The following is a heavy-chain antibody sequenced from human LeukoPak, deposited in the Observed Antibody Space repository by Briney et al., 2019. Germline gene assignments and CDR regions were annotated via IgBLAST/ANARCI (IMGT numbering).Heavy chain of an antibody. V-gene: IGHV1-69*05. J-gene: IGHJ4*02. CDR3: ARTGGSFYDSSGYRDDY. CDR1: GGTFSSYA. Sequence: SVKVSCKASGGTFSSYAISWVRQAPGQGLEWMGGIIPIFGTANYAQKFQGRVTMTRDTSISTAYMELSRLRSDDTAVYYCARTGGSFYDSSGYRDDYWGQGTLVTVSS. CDR2: IIPIFGTA. D-gene: IGHD3-22*01.